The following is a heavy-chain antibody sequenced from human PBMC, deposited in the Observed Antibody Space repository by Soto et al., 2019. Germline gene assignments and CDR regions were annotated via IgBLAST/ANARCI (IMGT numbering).Heavy chain of an antibody. CDR3: ARGCLNYSSSLSRCWFDP. CDR2: INHSGST. D-gene: IGHD6-6*01. Sequence: SETLSLTCAVYGGSFSGYYWSWIRQPPGKGLEWIGEINHSGSTNYNPSLKSRVTISVDTSKNQFSLKLSSVTAADTAVYYCARGCLNYSSSLSRCWFDPWGQGTLVTVSS. J-gene: IGHJ5*02. CDR1: GGSFSGYY. V-gene: IGHV4-34*01.